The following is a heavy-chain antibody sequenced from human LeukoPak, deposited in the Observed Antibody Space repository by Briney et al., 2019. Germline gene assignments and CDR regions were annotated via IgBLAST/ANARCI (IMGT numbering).Heavy chain of an antibody. CDR2: IYYSGST. V-gene: IGHV4-39*01. CDR3: ARHRRVVQRSYPNWFDP. Sequence: SETLSLTCTVSGGSISSSSYYWGWIRQPPGKGLEWIGSIYYSGSTYYNPSLKSRVTISVDTSKNQFSLKLSSVTAADTAVYYCARHRRVVQRSYPNWFDPWGQGTLVTVSS. J-gene: IGHJ5*02. D-gene: IGHD3-3*01. CDR1: GGSISSSSYY.